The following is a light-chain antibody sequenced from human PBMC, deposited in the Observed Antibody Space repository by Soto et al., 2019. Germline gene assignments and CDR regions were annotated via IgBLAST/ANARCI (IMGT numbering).Light chain of an antibody. CDR2: AAS. CDR3: QQSFSPLWT. Sequence: DIQMTQSPSSLSASVGDRVTITCRASQSISNYLNWYQQKPGKAPKLLIYAASSMQSGVPSRFSGGGSETDFTLTISSLHPDDSATYYCQQSFSPLWTFGQGTKVEV. V-gene: IGKV1-39*01. CDR1: QSISNY. J-gene: IGKJ1*01.